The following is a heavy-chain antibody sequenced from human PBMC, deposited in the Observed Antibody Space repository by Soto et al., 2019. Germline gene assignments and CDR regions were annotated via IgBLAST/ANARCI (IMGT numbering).Heavy chain of an antibody. CDR3: ARLEGLATISYYFDF. CDR2: IYFRGNT. Sequence: PSETLPLTCSVSGDSINSDKYYWGWIRQPPGKGLEWIGSIYFRGNTYYNPSLQTRVTISLDKSKSQFSLKLNSVTAADSAVYFCARLEGLATISYYFDFWGQGALVTVSS. V-gene: IGHV4-39*01. J-gene: IGHJ4*02. CDR1: GDSINSDKYY. D-gene: IGHD3-9*01.